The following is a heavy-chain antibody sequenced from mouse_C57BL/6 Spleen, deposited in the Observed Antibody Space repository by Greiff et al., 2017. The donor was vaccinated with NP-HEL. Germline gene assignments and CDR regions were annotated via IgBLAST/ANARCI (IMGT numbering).Heavy chain of an antibody. CDR1: GYTFTSYW. CDR2: IHPNSGST. CDR3: ALITTVVVHYFDY. J-gene: IGHJ2*01. Sequence: QVQLQQPGAELVKPGASVTLSCKASGYTFTSYWMHWVKQRPGQGLEWIGMIHPNSGSTNYNEKFKSKATLTVHKSSSTAYMQLSSLTSEDSAVYYCALITTVVVHYFDYWGQGTTLTVSS. V-gene: IGHV1-64*01. D-gene: IGHD1-1*01.